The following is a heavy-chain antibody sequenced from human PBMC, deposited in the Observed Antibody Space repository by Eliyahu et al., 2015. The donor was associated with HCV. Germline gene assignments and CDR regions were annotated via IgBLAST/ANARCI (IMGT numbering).Heavy chain of an antibody. CDR1: GGSXSGYY. CDR3: ARGSGSDMLYYYYGMDV. CDR2: INHXGST. J-gene: IGHJ6*02. D-gene: IGHD3-10*01. V-gene: IGHV4-34*01. Sequence: QVQLQQWGAGLLKPSETLSLTCAVYGGSXSGYYWSWIRQPPGKGLEWIGEINHXGSTNYNPSLKSRVTISVDTSKNQFSLKLSSVTAADTAVYYCARGSGSDMLYYYYGMDVWGQGTTVTVSS.